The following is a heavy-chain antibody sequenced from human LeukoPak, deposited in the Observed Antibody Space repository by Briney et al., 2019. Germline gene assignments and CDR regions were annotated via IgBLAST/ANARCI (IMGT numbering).Heavy chain of an antibody. V-gene: IGHV4-59*11. Sequence: SETLSLTCTVSGGSISSHYWSWIRQPPGKGLEWIGYIYYSGSTNYNPSPKSRVTISVDTSKNQFSLKLSSVTAADTAVYYCARATEYYYYYYMDVWGKGITVTVSS. CDR1: GGSISSHY. CDR2: IYYSGST. J-gene: IGHJ6*03. CDR3: ARATEYYYYYYMDV. D-gene: IGHD4-11*01.